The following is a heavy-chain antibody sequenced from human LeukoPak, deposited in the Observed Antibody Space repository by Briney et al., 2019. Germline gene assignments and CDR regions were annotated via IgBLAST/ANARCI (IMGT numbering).Heavy chain of an antibody. D-gene: IGHD2/OR15-2a*01. CDR3: AKDRSLNIEYYYFDY. Sequence: GGSLRLSCAASGFTFSGYYMFWVRQVPGKGLMWVSHINGVGTQTTYADTVKGRFTISRDNSKNTLYLQMNSLRAEDTAVYYCAKDRSLNIEYYYFDYWGQGTLVTVSS. CDR1: GFTFSGYY. V-gene: IGHV3-74*01. CDR2: INGVGTQT. J-gene: IGHJ4*02.